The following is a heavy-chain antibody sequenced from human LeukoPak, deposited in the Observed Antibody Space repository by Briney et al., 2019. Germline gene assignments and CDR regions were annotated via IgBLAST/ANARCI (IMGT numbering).Heavy chain of an antibody. CDR3: ARGDYENWFDP. CDR1: GGSISSYY. Sequence: SETLSLTCTVSGGSISSYYWSWIRQPAGKGLEWIGYIYYSGSTNYNPSLKSRVTISVDTSKNQFSLKLSSVTAADTAVYYCARGDYENWFDPWGQGTLVTVSS. D-gene: IGHD4-17*01. V-gene: IGHV4-59*01. J-gene: IGHJ5*02. CDR2: IYYSGST.